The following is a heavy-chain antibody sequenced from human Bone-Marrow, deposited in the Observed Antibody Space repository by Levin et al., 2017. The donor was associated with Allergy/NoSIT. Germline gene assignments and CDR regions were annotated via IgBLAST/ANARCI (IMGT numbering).Heavy chain of an antibody. J-gene: IGHJ4*02. CDR1: GYTFTNYA. CDR2: INAGSGNT. CDR3: ARDRNSRDY. Sequence: PGASVKVSCKASGYTFTNYAMHWVRQAPGQRLEWMGWINAGSGNTKYSQKFQDRVTITRDTSASTAYMELSSLRSEDTAVYYCARDRNSRDYWGQGTLVTVSS. V-gene: IGHV1-3*01.